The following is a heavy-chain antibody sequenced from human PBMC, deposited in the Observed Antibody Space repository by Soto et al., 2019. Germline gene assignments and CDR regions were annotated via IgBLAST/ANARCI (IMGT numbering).Heavy chain of an antibody. D-gene: IGHD6-13*01. V-gene: IGHV1-2*04. CDR2: INPNSGGT. CDR3: ARGYEQYSSSWYDY. Sequence: ASVKVSCKASGYTFTGYYMHWVRQAPGQGLEWMGWINPNSGGTNYAQKFQGWVTMTRDTSISTAYMELSRLRSDDTAVYYCARGYEQYSSSWYDYWGQGTLVTVSS. CDR1: GYTFTGYY. J-gene: IGHJ4*02.